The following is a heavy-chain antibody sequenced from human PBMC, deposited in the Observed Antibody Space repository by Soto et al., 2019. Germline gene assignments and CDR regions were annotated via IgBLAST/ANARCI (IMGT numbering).Heavy chain of an antibody. CDR1: GFTFSSFA. D-gene: IGHD3-10*01. CDR2: ISYDGSSK. J-gene: IGHJ4*02. Sequence: QVQLVESGGGVVQPGRSLRLSCAASGFTFSSFAVHWVPQAPGKGLEWVAFISYDGSSKYHADSVKGRFTISRDNSKNTLYLQMNSLRAEDTAVYHCARGDGSGSYLLDYWGQGTLVTVSS. CDR3: ARGDGSGSYLLDY. V-gene: IGHV3-30-3*01.